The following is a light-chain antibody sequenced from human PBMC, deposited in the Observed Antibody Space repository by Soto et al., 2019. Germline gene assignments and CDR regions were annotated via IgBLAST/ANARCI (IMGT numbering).Light chain of an antibody. V-gene: IGKV1-12*02. CDR3: QQYNSYSSIT. CDR1: QPISSW. CDR2: AAS. Sequence: IHMTHSPASVSAYVIYRVTIAGRLCQPISSWLAWYQQKPGEAPKLLIFAASTLQSGVPSRFSGSGSGTEFTLTISSLQPDDFATYYCQQYNSYSSITFGQGRRLEIK. J-gene: IGKJ5*01.